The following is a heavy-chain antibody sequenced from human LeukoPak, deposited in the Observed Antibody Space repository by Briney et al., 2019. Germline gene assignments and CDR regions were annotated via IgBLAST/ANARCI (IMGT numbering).Heavy chain of an antibody. CDR2: IIPIFGTA. V-gene: IGHV1-69*13. Sequence: SVKVSCKASGGTFSSYAISWVRQAPGQGLEWMGGIIPIFGTANYAQKFQGRVTITADESTSTAYMELSSLRSEDRAVYYCARDSGYSYGVDYWGQGTLVTVSS. CDR1: GGTFSSYA. CDR3: ARDSGYSYGVDY. D-gene: IGHD5-18*01. J-gene: IGHJ4*02.